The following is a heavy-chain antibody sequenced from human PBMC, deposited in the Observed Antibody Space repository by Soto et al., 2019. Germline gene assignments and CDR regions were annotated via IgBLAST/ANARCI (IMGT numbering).Heavy chain of an antibody. CDR1: GFTVSSNY. CDR2: IYSGGST. CDR3: ARDPPATRHGMDV. J-gene: IGHJ6*02. V-gene: IGHV3-53*01. Sequence: GGSLRLSCAASGFTVSSNYMSWVRQAPGKGMEWVSVIYSGGSTSYADSVRGRFTISRDNSKNTLYLQMKSLRAEDTAVYYCARDPPATRHGMDVWGQGTTVTVSS.